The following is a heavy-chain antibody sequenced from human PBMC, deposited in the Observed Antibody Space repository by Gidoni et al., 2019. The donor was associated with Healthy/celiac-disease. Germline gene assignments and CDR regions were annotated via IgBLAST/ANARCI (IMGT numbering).Heavy chain of an antibody. CDR1: GFTFSSYS. V-gene: IGHV3-21*01. CDR2: ISSSSSYI. Sequence: EVQLVESGGGLVKPGGSLRLSCAASGFTFSSYSMNWVRQAPGKGLEWVSSISSSSSYIYYADSVKGRFTISRDNAKNSLYLQVNSLRAEDTAVYYCARDLYCGGDCYSYWGQGTLVTVSS. D-gene: IGHD2-21*02. CDR3: ARDLYCGGDCYSY. J-gene: IGHJ4*02.